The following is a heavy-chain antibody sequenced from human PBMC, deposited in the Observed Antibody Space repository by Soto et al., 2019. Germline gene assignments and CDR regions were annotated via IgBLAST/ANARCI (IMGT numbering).Heavy chain of an antibody. CDR1: GDTFNSYV. J-gene: IGHJ4*02. D-gene: IGHD5-18*01. Sequence: QVQLVQSGPEVKKPGSSVKVSSKASGDTFNSYVITWVRRAPGQGLEWLGGIITAFGTTSYAQNFQDRLTITADEAATTDHMELSSLTSDDTAMYYCTRSYGYTFGGSLDNWGQGTLVTVSS. V-gene: IGHV1-69*01. CDR2: IITAFGTT. CDR3: TRSYGYTFGGSLDN.